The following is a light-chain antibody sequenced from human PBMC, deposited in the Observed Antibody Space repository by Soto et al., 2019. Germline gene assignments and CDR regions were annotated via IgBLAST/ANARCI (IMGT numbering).Light chain of an antibody. J-gene: IGLJ1*01. CDR3: QVWDRGSDHYV. Sequence: APGQAARIAGGGNNIGSKSVHWYQQKPGKAPVMVFYDDSDRPSGIPERFSGSNSGDTATLTISGVEPGDEADYYCQVWDRGSDHYVFGSGTKV. V-gene: IGLV3-21*02. CDR1: NIGSKS. CDR2: DDS.